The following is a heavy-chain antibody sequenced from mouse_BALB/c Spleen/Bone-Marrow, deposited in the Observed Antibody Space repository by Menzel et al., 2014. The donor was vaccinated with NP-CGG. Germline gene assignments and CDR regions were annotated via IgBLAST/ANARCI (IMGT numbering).Heavy chain of an antibody. CDR1: GYNFISYW. Sequence: LVESGAELAKPGASVKMSCKASGYNFISYWMHWVKQRPGQGLEWIGYINPSTGYTEYNRKFKDKATLTADKSSSKAYMQLSSLTSEDSAVYYCARNYDYDGGYYAMDYWGQGTSVTVSS. CDR2: INPSTGYT. D-gene: IGHD2-4*01. J-gene: IGHJ4*01. CDR3: ARNYDYDGGYYAMDY. V-gene: IGHV1-7*01.